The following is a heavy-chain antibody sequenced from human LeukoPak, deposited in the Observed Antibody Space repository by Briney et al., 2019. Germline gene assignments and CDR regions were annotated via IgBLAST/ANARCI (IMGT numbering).Heavy chain of an antibody. D-gene: IGHD2-2*01. Sequence: ASVKVSCKASGYTFTGYYMHWVRQAPGQGLEWMGWINPNSGGTNYAQKFQGRVTMTRDTSISTAYMELSRLRSDDTAVYYCARVGRGLWYQLLFDYWGQGTLVAVSS. J-gene: IGHJ4*02. CDR3: ARVGRGLWYQLLFDY. CDR1: GYTFTGYY. V-gene: IGHV1-2*02. CDR2: INPNSGGT.